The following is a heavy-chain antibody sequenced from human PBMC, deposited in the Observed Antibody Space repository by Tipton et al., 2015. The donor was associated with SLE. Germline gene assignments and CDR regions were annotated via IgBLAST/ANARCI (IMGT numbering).Heavy chain of an antibody. CDR3: VTRGWEFDY. D-gene: IGHD1-26*01. Sequence: SLRLSCAASGFTFSSYSMNWVRQAPGKGLEWVSVIATSDSTYYADSVKGRVTIYRDDSKNTLFLQMNSLRADDTAVYYCVTRGWEFDYWGQGTLVTVSS. CDR2: IATSDST. CDR1: GFTFSSYS. J-gene: IGHJ4*02. V-gene: IGHV3-23*03.